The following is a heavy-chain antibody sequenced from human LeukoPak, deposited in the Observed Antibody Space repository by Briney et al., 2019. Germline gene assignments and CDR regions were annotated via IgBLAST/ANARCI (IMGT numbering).Heavy chain of an antibody. CDR1: GFSFNTYG. CDR3: AKDPNLSLNVVEEGFDP. D-gene: IGHD2-15*01. CDR2: ISYDGKNK. V-gene: IGHV3-30*18. Sequence: GGSLRLSCAASGFSFNTYGAHWIRQAPGKGLDWVAAISYDGKNKYYADSVKGRFTISRDTSKNTLYLQMNSLRAEDTAVYYCAKDPNLSLNVVEEGFDPWGQGTLVTVSS. J-gene: IGHJ5*02.